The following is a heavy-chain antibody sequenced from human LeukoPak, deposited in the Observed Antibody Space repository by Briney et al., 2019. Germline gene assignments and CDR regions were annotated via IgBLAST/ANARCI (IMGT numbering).Heavy chain of an antibody. CDR1: GGTFISYA. J-gene: IGHJ5*02. CDR2: IIPIFGTA. Sequence: GALVKVSCKASGGTFISYAISWVRQAPGQGLEWMGGIIPIFGTANYAQKFQGRVTITADESTSTAYMELSSLRSEDTAVYYCAGVTGTINWFDPWGQGTLVTVSS. V-gene: IGHV1-69*13. CDR3: AGVTGTINWFDP. D-gene: IGHD1-7*01.